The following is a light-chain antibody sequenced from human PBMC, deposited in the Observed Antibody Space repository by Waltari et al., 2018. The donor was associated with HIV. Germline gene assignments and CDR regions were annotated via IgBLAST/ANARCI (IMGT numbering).Light chain of an antibody. J-gene: IGKJ4*01. CDR1: QSVSSSY. CDR2: GAS. V-gene: IGKV3-20*01. Sequence: EIVLTPSPGTLSLSPGERATLSRRASQSVSSSYLAWYQQKPGQAPRLLIYGASSRATGIPDRFSGSGSGTDFTLTISRLEPEDFAVYYCQQYGSAPFFGGGTKVEIK. CDR3: QQYGSAPF.